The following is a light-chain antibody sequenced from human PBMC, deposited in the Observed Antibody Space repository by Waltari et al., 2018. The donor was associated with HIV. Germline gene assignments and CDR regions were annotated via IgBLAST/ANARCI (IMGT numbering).Light chain of an antibody. J-gene: IGLJ2*01. V-gene: IGLV1-44*01. CDR3: AAWDDSLNGVV. CDR2: NNN. CDR1: SSNIGSNT. Sequence: SVLTQTPSASGTPGQRVTISCSGSSSNIGSNTGSWYRQLTGPAPNLLMYNNNQRPSGVPDRFSGSKSCTSASLAISGLQSEDEANDYCAAWDDSLNGVVFGGGTKLTVL.